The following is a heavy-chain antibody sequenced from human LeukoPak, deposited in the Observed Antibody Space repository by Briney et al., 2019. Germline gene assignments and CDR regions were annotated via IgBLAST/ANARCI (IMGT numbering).Heavy chain of an antibody. CDR1: GGSISSYY. CDR2: IYYSGST. V-gene: IGHV4-59*01. Sequence: SETLSLTCTVSGGSISSYYWSWIRQDPGKGLEWIGNIYYSGSTNYNPSLKSRVTISVDTSKNQFPLKLNSVTAADTAVYYCARGSNWFDPWGQGTLVTVSS. J-gene: IGHJ5*02. CDR3: ARGSNWFDP.